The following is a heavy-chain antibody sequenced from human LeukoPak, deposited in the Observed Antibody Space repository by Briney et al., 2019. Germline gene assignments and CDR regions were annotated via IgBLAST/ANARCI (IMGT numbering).Heavy chain of an antibody. CDR3: ARSRVDY. J-gene: IGHJ4*02. CDR1: GFIITDYW. Sequence: GGSLRISCAASGFIITDYWLGWVRQAPGKGLEWVANIKQDGSEKYYVDSVKGRFTISRDNAKNSLYLQMNSLRAEDAAVYYCARSRVDYWGQGTLVTVSS. V-gene: IGHV3-7*01. D-gene: IGHD3-10*01. CDR2: IKQDGSEK.